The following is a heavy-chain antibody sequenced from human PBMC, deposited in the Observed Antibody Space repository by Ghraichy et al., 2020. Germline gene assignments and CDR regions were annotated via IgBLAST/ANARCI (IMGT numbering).Heavy chain of an antibody. Sequence: GGSLRLSCVASGFTFKTYNMAWVRQAPGKGLEWISYIRSSGGSIYYADSVKGRFTVSRDDARDSLYLQMDNLRGEDTAVYFCARDPGTGSGWYYFDHWGRGTLVTVSS. J-gene: IGHJ4*02. D-gene: IGHD6-19*01. CDR3: ARDPGTGSGWYYFDH. CDR1: GFTFKTYN. CDR2: IRSSGGSI. V-gene: IGHV3-48*01.